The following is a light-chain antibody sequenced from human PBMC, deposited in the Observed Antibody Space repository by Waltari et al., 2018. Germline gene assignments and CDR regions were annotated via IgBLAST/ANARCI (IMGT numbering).Light chain of an antibody. CDR1: SRDVWSYNL. Sequence: QSALTQPAPVSGSPGQSITISCTGTSRDVWSYNLLSWYQHNPGKAPKLLIFEVTKRPSGTSNRSSGYKSGNTASLTISGIQAEDEAVYSCCSHAGSARLVFGGGTRLTVL. CDR3: CSHAGSARLV. CDR2: EVT. V-gene: IGLV2-23*02. J-gene: IGLJ2*01.